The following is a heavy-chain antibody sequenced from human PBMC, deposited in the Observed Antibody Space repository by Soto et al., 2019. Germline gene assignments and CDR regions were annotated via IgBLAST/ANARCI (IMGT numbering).Heavy chain of an antibody. CDR3: ARGHEGEYQPRLFDP. CDR2: IWYDGRKT. CDR1: GFTFNRYG. D-gene: IGHD2-2*01. J-gene: IGHJ5*02. Sequence: QAQLVESGGGVVQPGRSVRLSCAASGFTFNRYGMHWVRQAPGKGLEWVAVIWYDGRKTYYADSVKGRFTASRDNSKDIPYLQMNELRVEDTAVYYCARGHEGEYQPRLFDPWGQGTLVTVSS. V-gene: IGHV3-33*01.